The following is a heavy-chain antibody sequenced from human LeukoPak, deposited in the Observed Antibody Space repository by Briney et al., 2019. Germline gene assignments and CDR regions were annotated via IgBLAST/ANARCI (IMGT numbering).Heavy chain of an antibody. CDR2: INPSGAST. CDR3: ARETPGTGAFDY. D-gene: IGHD3/OR15-3a*01. V-gene: IGHV1-46*01. CDR1: GYTFTSYF. J-gene: IGHJ4*02. Sequence: ASVKVSCKTSGYTFTSYFIHWVRQVPGQGLEWMGIINPSGASTSYAQRFQGRVTMTRDMSTSTVYMELSSLRSEDTAVYYCARETPGTGAFDYWGQGTLVTVSS.